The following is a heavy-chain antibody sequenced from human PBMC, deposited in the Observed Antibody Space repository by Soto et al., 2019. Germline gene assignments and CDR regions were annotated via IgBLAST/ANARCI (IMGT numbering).Heavy chain of an antibody. CDR1: GFTFSSYA. CDR3: AKDVVLSSLGYCSSTSCPPFLGLGKQTSLNYFDY. J-gene: IGHJ4*02. CDR2: ISGSGGST. Sequence: PGGSLRLSCAASGFTFSSYAMSWVRQAPGKGLEWVSAISGSGGSTYYADSVKGRFTISRDNSKNTLYLQMNSLRAEDTAVYYCAKDVVLSSLGYCSSTSCPPFLGLGKQTSLNYFDYWGQGTLVTVSS. V-gene: IGHV3-23*01. D-gene: IGHD2-2*01.